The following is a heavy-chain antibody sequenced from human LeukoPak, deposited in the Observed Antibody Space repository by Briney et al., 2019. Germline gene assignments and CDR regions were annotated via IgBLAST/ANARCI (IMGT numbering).Heavy chain of an antibody. CDR2: ISSSSSYI. CDR1: GFTFSSYS. V-gene: IGHV3-21*01. D-gene: IGHD3-10*01. CDR3: ASSYYYGSGSTRLGY. J-gene: IGHJ4*02. Sequence: GGSLRLSCAASGFTFSSYSMNWVRQAPEKGLEWVSSISSSSSYIYYADSVKGRFTISRDNAKNSLYLQMNSLRAEDTAVYYCASSYYYGSGSTRLGYWGQGTLVTVSS.